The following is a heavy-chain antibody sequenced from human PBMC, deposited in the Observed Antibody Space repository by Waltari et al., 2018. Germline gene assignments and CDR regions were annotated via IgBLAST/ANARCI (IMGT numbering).Heavy chain of an antibody. CDR2: ISSSSSYI. CDR1: GFTFSSYR. D-gene: IGHD6-19*01. J-gene: IGHJ6*03. Sequence: EVQLVESGGGLVKPGGSLRLSCAASGFTFSSYRMHWVRQAPGKGLEWVSSISSSSSYIYYADSVKGRFTISRDNAKNSLYLQMNSLRAEDTAVYYCARVSGGWYPYYYYYMDVWGKGTTVTVSS. CDR3: ARVSGGWYPYYYYYMDV. V-gene: IGHV3-21*01.